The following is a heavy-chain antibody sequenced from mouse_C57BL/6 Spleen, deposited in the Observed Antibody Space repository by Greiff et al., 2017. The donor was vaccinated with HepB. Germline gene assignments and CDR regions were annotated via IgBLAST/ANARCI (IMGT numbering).Heavy chain of an antibody. CDR3: ARLNSNSPYAMDY. CDR2: ISYSGST. CDR1: GYSITSDY. J-gene: IGHJ4*01. Sequence: VQLQQSGPGLAKPSQTLSLTCSVTGYSITSDYWNWIRKFPGNKLEYMGYISYSGSTYYNPSLKSRISITRDTSKNQYYLQLISVTTEYTATYYCARLNSNSPYAMDYWGQGTSVTVSS. V-gene: IGHV3-8*01. D-gene: IGHD2-5*01.